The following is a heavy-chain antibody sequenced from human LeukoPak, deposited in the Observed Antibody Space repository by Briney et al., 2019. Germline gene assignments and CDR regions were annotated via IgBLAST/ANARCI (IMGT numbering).Heavy chain of an antibody. CDR2: IGTAGDT. CDR1: GFTFSSYD. V-gene: IGHV3-13*01. CDR3: ARGLSSGWSNWFDP. J-gene: IGHJ5*02. Sequence: GGSLRLSCAASGFTFSSYDMHWVRQATGKGLGWVSAIGTAGDTYYPGSVKGRFTISRENAKNSLYLQMNSLRAGDTAVYYCARGLSSGWSNWFDPWGQGTLVTVSS. D-gene: IGHD6-19*01.